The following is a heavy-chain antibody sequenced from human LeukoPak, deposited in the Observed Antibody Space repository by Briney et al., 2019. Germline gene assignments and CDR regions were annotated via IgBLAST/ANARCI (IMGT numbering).Heavy chain of an antibody. CDR1: GFTFSAYG. D-gene: IGHD2-2*01. CDR2: ISSSSSYI. J-gene: IGHJ4*02. CDR3: ARDRRIGEIVVVPAPIDY. Sequence: GGSLRLSCAASGFTFSAYGMSWVRQSPGKGLEWVSSISSSSSYIYYADSVKGRFTISRDNAKNSLYLQMNSLRAEDTAIYYCARDRRIGEIVVVPAPIDYWGQGTLVTVSS. V-gene: IGHV3-21*01.